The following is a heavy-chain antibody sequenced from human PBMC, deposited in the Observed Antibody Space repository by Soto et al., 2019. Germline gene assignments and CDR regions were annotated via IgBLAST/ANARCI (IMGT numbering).Heavy chain of an antibody. D-gene: IGHD6-19*01. CDR1: GYTFTSYD. CDR3: ARESKGIAVAIMDV. CDR2: MNPNSGNT. V-gene: IGHV1-8*01. J-gene: IGHJ6*02. Sequence: ASVKVSCKASGYTFTSYDISWVRQATGQGLEWMGWMNPNSGNTGYAQKFQGRVTMTRNTSISTAYMELSSLRSEDTAVYYCARESKGIAVAIMDVWGQGTTVTVSS.